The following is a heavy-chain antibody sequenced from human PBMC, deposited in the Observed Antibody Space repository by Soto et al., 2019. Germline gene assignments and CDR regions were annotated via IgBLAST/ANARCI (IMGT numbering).Heavy chain of an antibody. CDR2: INYNGVYS. D-gene: IGHD3-22*01. J-gene: IGHJ4*02. Sequence: EGQLVESGGGLVEPGGSLRLSCAASGFIFSSSDMTSVRQAPGKGLEYVSSINYNGVYSFYAEAAKGRFAIYLDNAKNSLFLQMNSLTAEDTAVYFCARKSNSDMSGYDYFDYWGQGTLVIVSS. CDR1: GFIFSSSD. V-gene: IGHV3-21*06. CDR3: ARKSNSDMSGYDYFDY.